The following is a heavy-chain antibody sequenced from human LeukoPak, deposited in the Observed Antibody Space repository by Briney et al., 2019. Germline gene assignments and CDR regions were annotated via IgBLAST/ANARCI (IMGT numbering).Heavy chain of an antibody. J-gene: IGHJ6*03. CDR3: ARGVRGYSYGYESYYYYYMDV. V-gene: IGHV4-4*07. CDR2: IHTTGST. CDR1: GGSISSYY. D-gene: IGHD5-18*01. Sequence: SETLSLTCTFSGGSISSYYWSWIRQPAGKGLEWIGRIHTTGSTNYNPSLTSRVTISVDTSKNQFSLKLSSVTAADTAVYYCARGVRGYSYGYESYYYYYMDVWGKGTTVTVSS.